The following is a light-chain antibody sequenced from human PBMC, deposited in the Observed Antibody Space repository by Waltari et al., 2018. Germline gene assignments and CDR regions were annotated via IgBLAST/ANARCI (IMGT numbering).Light chain of an antibody. V-gene: IGLV1-47*01. CDR2: RSN. J-gene: IGLJ3*02. CDR1: SSNIGSSY. CDR3: AAWDDSLSVNWV. Sequence: QSVLTQPPSASGTPVQRVTISCSGSSSNIGSSYVYWYQQLPGTAPKLLIYRSNQRPSGVPDRFSGSKSGTSASLAISGLRSEDEADYYCAAWDDSLSVNWVFGGGTKLTVL.